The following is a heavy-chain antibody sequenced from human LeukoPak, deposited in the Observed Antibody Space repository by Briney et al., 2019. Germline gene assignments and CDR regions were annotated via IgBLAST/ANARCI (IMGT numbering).Heavy chain of an antibody. V-gene: IGHV3-23*01. CDR3: VQAHGTLDPFDM. D-gene: IGHD1-1*01. CDR2: ARGGSGGT. J-gene: IGHJ3*02. Sequence: GGSLRLSCAASGFNFDTYAMGWVRQAPGKGLEWVSTARGGSGGTYYADSVKGRFAVSRDTSKSTLYLQMNSLRAEDTAIYFCVQAHGTLDPFDMWAKGQWSPSLQ. CDR1: GFNFDTYA.